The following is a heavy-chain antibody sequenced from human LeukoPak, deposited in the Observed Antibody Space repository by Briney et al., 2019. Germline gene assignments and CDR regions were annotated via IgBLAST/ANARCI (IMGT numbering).Heavy chain of an antibody. CDR1: GGSISSYY. CDR3: ARSPRRAGTPDH. V-gene: IGHV4-59*01. CDR2: IYYSGST. D-gene: IGHD6-19*01. Sequence: KPSETLSLTCTVSGGSISSYYWSWIRQPPGKGLEWIGYIYYSGSTNYNPSLKSRVTISVDTSKNQFSLKLSSVTAADTAVYYCARSPRRAGTPDHWGQGTLVTVSS. J-gene: IGHJ4*02.